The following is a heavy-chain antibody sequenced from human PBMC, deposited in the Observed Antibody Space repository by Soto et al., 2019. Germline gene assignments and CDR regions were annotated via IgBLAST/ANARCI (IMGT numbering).Heavy chain of an antibody. CDR3: AKARGYSYGYVVDY. CDR2: ISYDGSNK. J-gene: IGHJ4*02. D-gene: IGHD5-18*01. CDR1: GFTFSSYG. V-gene: IGHV3-30*18. Sequence: QVQLVESGGGVVQPGRSLRLSCAASGFTFSSYGMHWVRQAPGKGLEWVAVISYDGSNKYYADSVKGRFTISRDNSKNTLYLQMNSLRAEDTAGYYCAKARGYSYGYVVDYWGQGTLVTVSS.